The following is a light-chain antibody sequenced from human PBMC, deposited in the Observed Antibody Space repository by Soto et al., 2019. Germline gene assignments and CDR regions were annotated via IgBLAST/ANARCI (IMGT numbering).Light chain of an antibody. J-gene: IGKJ5*01. CDR1: QSVSSSY. V-gene: IGKV3D-15*01. CDR3: QQYNNWPPIT. Sequence: IVLTQSPGTLSLSPGEIATLSYRPSQSVSSSYLAWYQQKPGQAPRLVIYGASSRATGIPARFSGSGSGTEFTLTISSLQSEDFAVYYCQQYNNWPPITLGQGTRLEIK. CDR2: GAS.